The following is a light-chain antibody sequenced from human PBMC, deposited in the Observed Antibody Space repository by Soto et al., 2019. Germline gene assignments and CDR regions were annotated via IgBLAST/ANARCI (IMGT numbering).Light chain of an antibody. CDR1: STDAGGYKH. V-gene: IGLV2-8*01. J-gene: IGLJ2*01. CDR2: EVS. Sequence: QSALTQPPSASGSPGQSVTISCTGTSTDAGGYKHVSWYQQHPGKAPKLMIYEVSQRPPGVPDRFSGSKSGNTASLTGSGLQAEDEADYYCCSYAGSNILGIFGGGTQLTVL. CDR3: CSYAGSNILGI.